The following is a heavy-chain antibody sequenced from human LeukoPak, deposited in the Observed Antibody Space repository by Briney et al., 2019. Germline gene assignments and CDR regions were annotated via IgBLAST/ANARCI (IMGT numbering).Heavy chain of an antibody. CDR1: GFTFSSYW. D-gene: IGHD3-22*01. CDR3: AKGEDYYDSSGYVY. V-gene: IGHV3-74*01. CDR2: INTDGSST. Sequence: GGPLRLSCAASGFTFSSYWMHWVRQAPGKGLVWVSRINTDGSSTSYADSVKGRFTISRDNAKNTLYLQMNSLRAEDTAVYYCAKGEDYYDSSGYVYWGQGTLVTVSS. J-gene: IGHJ4*02.